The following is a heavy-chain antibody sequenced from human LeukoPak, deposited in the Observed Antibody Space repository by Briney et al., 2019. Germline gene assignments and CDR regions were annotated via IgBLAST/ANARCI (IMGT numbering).Heavy chain of an antibody. CDR2: IKQDGSEI. CDR3: ARDALNYDILTGYQPGAFDI. Sequence: GGSLRLSCAASGFTFSKYWMTWVRQAPGKGLEWVANIKQDGSEIYYVDSVRGRFTISRDNAKNSLYLQMNSLRAEDTAVYYCARDALNYDILTGYQPGAFDIWGQGTMVTVSS. V-gene: IGHV3-7*01. D-gene: IGHD3-9*01. CDR1: GFTFSKYW. J-gene: IGHJ3*02.